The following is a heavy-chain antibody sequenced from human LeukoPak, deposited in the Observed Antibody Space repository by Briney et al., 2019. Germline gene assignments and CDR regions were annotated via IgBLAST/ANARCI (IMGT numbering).Heavy chain of an antibody. D-gene: IGHD2-2*01. CDR2: INPNSGDT. V-gene: IGHV1-2*02. J-gene: IGHJ4*02. CDR3: ARANFLYCSSTTCLFDY. Sequence: ASVKVSCKASGYTFTDYYMHWVRQAPGQGFEWMGWINPNSGDTNYAQKFQGRVTMTRDTSISTAHLELSRLRSDDTAVYYCARANFLYCSSTTCLFDYWGQGTLVIVSS. CDR1: GYTFTDYY.